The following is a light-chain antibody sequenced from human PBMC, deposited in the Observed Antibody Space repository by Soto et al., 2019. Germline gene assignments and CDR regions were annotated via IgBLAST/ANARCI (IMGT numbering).Light chain of an antibody. CDR2: GAS. J-gene: IGKJ5*01. Sequence: DIQMTQSPSTLSASVGDRVTITCRASQDISSSLAWYQQKPGKAPKLLIYGASTLQSGVPSRFSGSGSGTDFTLTISSLQPEDFATYYCQQLNSYPRITFGQGTRLEIK. CDR3: QQLNSYPRIT. V-gene: IGKV1-9*01. CDR1: QDISSS.